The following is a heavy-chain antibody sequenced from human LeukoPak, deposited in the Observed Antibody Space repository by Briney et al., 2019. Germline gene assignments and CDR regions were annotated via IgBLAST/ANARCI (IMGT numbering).Heavy chain of an antibody. J-gene: IGHJ4*02. Sequence: GGSLRLSCAASGFTFSSYAMGWVRQAPGKGLECVSAITASGGNTYYADSVKGRFTISRDNSKNTLYLQVNSLRAEDTAVYYCAKGNGYSYGRYYFDCWGQGTLVTVSS. CDR2: ITASGGNT. CDR1: GFTFSSYA. D-gene: IGHD5-18*01. V-gene: IGHV3-23*01. CDR3: AKGNGYSYGRYYFDC.